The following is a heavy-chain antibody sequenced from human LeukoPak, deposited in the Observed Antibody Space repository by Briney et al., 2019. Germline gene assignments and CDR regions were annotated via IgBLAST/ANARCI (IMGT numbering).Heavy chain of an antibody. CDR2: IHPGEDER. J-gene: IGHJ5*02. CDR1: GYRFTSYW. V-gene: IGHV5-51*01. CDR3: ARRTDSGWKGFDL. D-gene: IGHD6-25*01. Sequence: HGESLKISCKASGYRFTSYWIGWVRQMPGKGPEWMGVIHPGEDERRYSPSFEGLVTISADKSISTAYMQWSSLKASDTAMYYCARRTDSGWKGFDLWGQGTLVTVSS.